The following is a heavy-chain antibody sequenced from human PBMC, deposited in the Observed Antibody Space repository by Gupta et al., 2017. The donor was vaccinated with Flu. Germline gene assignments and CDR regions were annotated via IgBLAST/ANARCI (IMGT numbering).Heavy chain of an antibody. CDR2: ISYSGST. CDR3: ARQTWSDHY. V-gene: IGHV4-34*01. J-gene: IGHJ4*02. D-gene: IGHD1-1*01. CDR1: GGSLRVFY. Sequence: QVQLQQWGEGMLKPSETLSLICVVYGGSLRVFYWSWLRQSPGKGLEWNGEISYSGSTKYKSALGGRVTISIDRSKNQFSLRMTSVTAADTAGYYCARQTWSDHYWGQGTLVSVSS.